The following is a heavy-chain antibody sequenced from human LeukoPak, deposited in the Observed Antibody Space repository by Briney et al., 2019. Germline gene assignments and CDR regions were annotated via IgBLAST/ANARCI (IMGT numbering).Heavy chain of an antibody. J-gene: IGHJ4*02. V-gene: IGHV3-7*01. CDR2: IKEDGSEK. D-gene: IGHD3-9*01. CDR1: GFTFSTYW. CDR3: ARHPAPYDILTGYLDYYYFDY. Sequence: GGSLRHSCAASGFTFSTYWMSWVRQAPGKGLEWVANIKEDGSEKYYVDSVKGRFTISRDNAKNSMYPQMNSLRAEDTAVYYFARHPAPYDILTGYLDYYYFDYWGQGTLVTVSS.